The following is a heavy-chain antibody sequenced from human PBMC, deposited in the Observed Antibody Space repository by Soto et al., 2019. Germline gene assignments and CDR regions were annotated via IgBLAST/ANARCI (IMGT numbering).Heavy chain of an antibody. J-gene: IGHJ6*02. V-gene: IGHV3-11*06. CDR1: GFTFSDYY. CDR3: AKGTVVLSPPDADIANYNNAMDV. Sequence: QVQLVESGGGLVKPGGSLRLSCAASGFTFSDYYMTWIRQAPGKGLEWLSYISSSSRHTNYADSVKGRFTISRDNSRNSLFLQMTSLRAEDTALYYGAKGTVVLSPPDADIANYNNAMDVWGQGTTVTVSS. CDR2: ISSSSRHT. D-gene: IGHD2-15*01.